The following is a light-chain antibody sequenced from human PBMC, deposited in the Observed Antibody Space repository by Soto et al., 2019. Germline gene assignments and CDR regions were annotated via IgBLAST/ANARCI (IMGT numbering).Light chain of an antibody. CDR2: GAS. J-gene: IGKJ1*01. CDR3: HQYNNRRPAWT. V-gene: IGKV3-15*01. CDR1: QSVSSN. Sequence: EIVMTQSPATLSVSPGERATLSCRASQSVSSNLAWYQQKPGQAPRLLIYGASTRATGIPPRFSGSGSGTEFTLTIVSRLSSDVAVYYCHQYNNRRPAWTFGQGTKLEIK.